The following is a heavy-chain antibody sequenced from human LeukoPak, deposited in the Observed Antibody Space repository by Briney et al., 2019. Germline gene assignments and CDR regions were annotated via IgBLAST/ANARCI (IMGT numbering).Heavy chain of an antibody. CDR1: GFTVSSNS. V-gene: IGHV3-48*04. D-gene: IGHD4-17*01. J-gene: IGHJ4*02. Sequence: GGSLRLSCTVSGFTVSSNSMNWVRQAPGKGLEWVSYISSSGSTIYYADSVKGRFTISRDNAKNSLYLQMNSLRAEDTAVYYCASSWPRTTVTRHYFDYWGQGTLVTVSS. CDR2: ISSSGSTI. CDR3: ASSWPRTTVTRHYFDY.